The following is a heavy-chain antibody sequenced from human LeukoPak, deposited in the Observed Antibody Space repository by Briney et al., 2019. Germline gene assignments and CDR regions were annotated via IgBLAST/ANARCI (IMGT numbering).Heavy chain of an antibody. Sequence: GASVKVSCKASGYTFTGYYMHWVRQAPGQGLEWMGWINPNSGGTNYAQKFQGRVTMTRDTSISTAYMELSRLRSDDTAVYYCAGGKRDIVVVVAGPHFDYWGQGTLVTVSS. V-gene: IGHV1-2*02. CDR1: GYTFTGYY. D-gene: IGHD2-15*01. J-gene: IGHJ4*02. CDR2: INPNSGGT. CDR3: AGGKRDIVVVVAGPHFDY.